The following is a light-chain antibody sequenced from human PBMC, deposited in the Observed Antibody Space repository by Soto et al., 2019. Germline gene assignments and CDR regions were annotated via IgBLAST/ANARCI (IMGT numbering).Light chain of an antibody. CDR3: QQYNNWPLT. Sequence: EIVMTQSPATLSVSPGERATLSCRASQSVSSNLAWYQQKPGQAPRLLIYGASTRATGIPARFSGSRSGTEFTLTISSLQSEDFEVYYCQQYNNWPLTFGGGTKVEIK. J-gene: IGKJ4*01. V-gene: IGKV3-15*01. CDR1: QSVSSN. CDR2: GAS.